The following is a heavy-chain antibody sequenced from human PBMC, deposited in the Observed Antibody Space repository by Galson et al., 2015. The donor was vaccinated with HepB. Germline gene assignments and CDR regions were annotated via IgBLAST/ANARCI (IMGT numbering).Heavy chain of an antibody. Sequence: QSGAEVKKPGESLRISCQGSGYSFTSHWISWVRQMPGKGLQWMGRIDPSDSYTNYSPSFQGHVTISADKSINTAYLQWSSLKASDTAIYYCATHYGDYVAYFDYWGQGTLVTVSS. J-gene: IGHJ4*02. D-gene: IGHD4-17*01. CDR2: IDPSDSYT. V-gene: IGHV5-10-1*01. CDR3: ATHYGDYVAYFDY. CDR1: GYSFTSHW.